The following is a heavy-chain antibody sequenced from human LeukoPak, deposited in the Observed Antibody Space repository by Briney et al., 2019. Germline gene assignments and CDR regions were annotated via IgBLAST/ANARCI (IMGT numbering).Heavy chain of an antibody. CDR1: GGTFTSYA. D-gene: IGHD3-22*01. V-gene: IGHV1-69*04. CDR3: ARDKLTEYYYDSSGYYFDP. Sequence: ASLKVSCKASGGTFTSYAISWGRQAPGQGLGWMGRIIPILGIANYAQKFQGRVTITADKSTSTAYMELSSLRSEDTAVYYCARDKLTEYYYDSSGYYFDPWGQGTLVTVSS. J-gene: IGHJ5*02. CDR2: IIPILGIA.